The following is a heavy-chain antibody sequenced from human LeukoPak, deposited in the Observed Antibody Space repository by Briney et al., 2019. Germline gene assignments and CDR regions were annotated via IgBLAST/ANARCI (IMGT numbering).Heavy chain of an antibody. CDR2: INHSGST. CDR1: GGSFSGYY. V-gene: IGHV4-34*01. D-gene: IGHD1-26*01. CDR3: ARSRAFNSGAFDP. Sequence: SETLSLTCAVYGGSFSGYYWSWIRQPPGKGLEWIGEINHSGSTIYNPSLKSRVTISVDTSKNQFSLRLNSVTAADTAVYYCARSRAFNSGAFDPWGQGSLVTVSS. J-gene: IGHJ5*02.